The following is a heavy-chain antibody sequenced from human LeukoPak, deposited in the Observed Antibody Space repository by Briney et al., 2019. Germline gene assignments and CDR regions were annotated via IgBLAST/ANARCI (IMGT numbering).Heavy chain of an antibody. CDR3: ARDIYSSGCYAFDY. J-gene: IGHJ4*02. CDR2: ISSSTGYI. Sequence: GGSLRLSCAASGFTFSSFSMNWVRQAPGKGLEWVSSISSSTGYIYYADSVKGRFTISRDNAKNSLYLQMNSLRAEDTAVYYCARDIYSSGCYAFDYWGQGTLVTVSS. V-gene: IGHV3-21*01. D-gene: IGHD6-19*01. CDR1: GFTFSSFS.